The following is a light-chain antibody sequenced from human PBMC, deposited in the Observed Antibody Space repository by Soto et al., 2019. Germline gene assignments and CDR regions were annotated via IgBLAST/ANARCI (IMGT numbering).Light chain of an antibody. Sequence: DIQMTQSPSTLSASVGDRVTITCRASQTINSWLAWYQQKPGQAPKLLMYKASTLESGVPSRFSGSGSGTEFTLTISSLPPADFATYYCQQYNAYPLTFGGGTKMEI. J-gene: IGKJ4*01. V-gene: IGKV1-5*03. CDR3: QQYNAYPLT. CDR2: KAS. CDR1: QTINSW.